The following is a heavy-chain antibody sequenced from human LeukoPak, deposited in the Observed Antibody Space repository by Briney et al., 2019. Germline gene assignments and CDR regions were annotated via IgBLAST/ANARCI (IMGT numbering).Heavy chain of an antibody. Sequence: SETLSLTCAVSGGSISSSNWWSWIRQPPGKGLEWIGEIYHSGSTNYNPSLKSRVTISVDTSKDQFSLKLSSVTAADTAVYYCARRPGYYYYMDVWGKGTTVTISS. CDR3: ARRPGYYYYMDV. CDR2: IYHSGST. J-gene: IGHJ6*03. D-gene: IGHD2-2*01. CDR1: GGSISSSNW. V-gene: IGHV4-4*02.